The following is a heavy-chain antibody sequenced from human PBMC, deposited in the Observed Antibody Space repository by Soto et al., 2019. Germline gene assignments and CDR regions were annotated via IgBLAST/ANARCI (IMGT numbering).Heavy chain of an antibody. Sequence: DVQLVESGGGLVQPGRSLRLSCVASGFTADDYAMHWVRQAPGKGLGWVSGISSNSDTIDYADSVKGRFTISRDNAKNTLLLQMNSLRPEDTALYYCAKDMKWGGMTTIHYFDSWGQGTLVTVSS. CDR1: GFTADDYA. V-gene: IGHV3-9*02. CDR2: ISSNSDTI. D-gene: IGHD4-17*01. CDR3: AKDMKWGGMTTIHYFDS. J-gene: IGHJ4*02.